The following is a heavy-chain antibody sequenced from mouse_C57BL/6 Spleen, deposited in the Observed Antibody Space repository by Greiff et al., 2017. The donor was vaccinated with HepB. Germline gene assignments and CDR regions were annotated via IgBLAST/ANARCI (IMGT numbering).Heavy chain of an antibody. J-gene: IGHJ4*01. CDR1: GFTFSSYA. CDR2: ISDGGSYT. V-gene: IGHV5-4*01. D-gene: IGHD1-1*01. CDR3: ARDRDYDTGVAPYYAMDY. Sequence: EVKGVESGGGLVKPGGSLKLSCAASGFTFSSYAMSWVRQTPEKRLEWVATISDGGSYTYYPDNVKGRFTLSRDNAKNNLYLQMSHLTSEDTAMYYCARDRDYDTGVAPYYAMDYWGQGTSVTVSS.